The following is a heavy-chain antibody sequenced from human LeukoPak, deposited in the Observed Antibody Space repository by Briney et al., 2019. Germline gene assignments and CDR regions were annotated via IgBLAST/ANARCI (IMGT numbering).Heavy chain of an antibody. Sequence: SETLSLTCTVSGGSISRYYWSWLPQPAGKGLEGIGRIYTSGSTNYNPSLMSRVTMSVDTFKNQFSLKLSSVTAADTAVYYCARDTYCGGDCYPLDYYYYYMDVWGKGTTVTVSS. D-gene: IGHD2-21*01. CDR3: ARDTYCGGDCYPLDYYYYYMDV. CDR2: IYTSGST. CDR1: GGSISRYY. J-gene: IGHJ6*03. V-gene: IGHV4-4*07.